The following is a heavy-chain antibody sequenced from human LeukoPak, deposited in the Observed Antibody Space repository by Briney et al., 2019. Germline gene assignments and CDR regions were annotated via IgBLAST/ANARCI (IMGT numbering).Heavy chain of an antibody. J-gene: IGHJ6*03. CDR2: ISAYNGNT. V-gene: IGHV1-18*01. D-gene: IGHD4-17*01. CDR1: GYTFTSYG. CDR3: ARVGTTVKVGYYYYYMDV. Sequence: ASVKVSCKASGYTFTSYGISWVRQAPGQGLEWMGWISAYNGNTNYAQKLQGRVTMTTDTSTSTAYMELRSLRSDDTAVCYCARVGTTVKVGYYYYYMDVWGKGTTVTVSS.